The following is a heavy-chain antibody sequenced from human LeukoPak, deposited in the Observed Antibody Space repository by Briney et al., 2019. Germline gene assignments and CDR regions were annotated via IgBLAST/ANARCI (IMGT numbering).Heavy chain of an antibody. D-gene: IGHD2-2*01. V-gene: IGHV1-18*01. CDR2: ISAYNGNT. CDR1: GYTFTSYG. J-gene: IGHJ5*02. Sequence: GASVKVSCKGSGYTFTSYGISWLRQAPGQGLEWLGWISAYNGNTNYAQKLQGRVTMTTDTSTSTAYMELRSLRSDDTAVYYCARGRRYCSSTSCYNWFDPWGQGTLVTVSS. CDR3: ARGRRYCSSTSCYNWFDP.